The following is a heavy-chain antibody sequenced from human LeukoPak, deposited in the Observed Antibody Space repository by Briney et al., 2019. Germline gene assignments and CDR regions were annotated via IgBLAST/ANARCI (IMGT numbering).Heavy chain of an antibody. Sequence: PSETLSLTCTVSGDSISSKNLQWGWIRQSPDKGLEWIGEINHSGSTNYNPSLKSRVTISVDTSKNQFSLKLSSVTAADTAVYYCARDRRVGNSGSYFRWFDPWGQGTLVTVSS. CDR1: GDSISSKNLQ. J-gene: IGHJ5*02. CDR2: INHSGST. D-gene: IGHD1-26*01. CDR3: ARDRRVGNSGSYFRWFDP. V-gene: IGHV4-39*07.